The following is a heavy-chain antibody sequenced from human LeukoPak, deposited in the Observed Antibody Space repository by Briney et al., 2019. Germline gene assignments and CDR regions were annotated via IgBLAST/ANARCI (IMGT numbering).Heavy chain of an antibody. Sequence: PSETLSLTCTVSDASITSYYRSWIRQPPGKGLEWIGYINYSGSTNYNPSLKSRVTISVDTSKNQFSLKLTSVTAADTAVYYCARVSTVTTAPQFDYWGQGTLVTVSS. D-gene: IGHD4-17*01. J-gene: IGHJ4*02. V-gene: IGHV4-59*01. CDR2: INYSGST. CDR1: DASITSYY. CDR3: ARVSTVTTAPQFDY.